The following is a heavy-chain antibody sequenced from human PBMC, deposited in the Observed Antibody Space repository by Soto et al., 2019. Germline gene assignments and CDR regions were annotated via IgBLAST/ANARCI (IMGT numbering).Heavy chain of an antibody. CDR3: ARDYDSSGYYYYYGMDV. CDR2: ISSSGSTI. D-gene: IGHD3-22*01. J-gene: IGHJ6*02. Sequence: PGGSLRLSCAASGFTFSSYEMNWVRQAPGKGLEWVSYISSSGSTIYYADFVKGRFTISRDNAKNSLYLQMNSLRAEDTTVYYCARDYDSSGYYYYYGMDVWGQGTTVTVSS. CDR1: GFTFSSYE. V-gene: IGHV3-48*03.